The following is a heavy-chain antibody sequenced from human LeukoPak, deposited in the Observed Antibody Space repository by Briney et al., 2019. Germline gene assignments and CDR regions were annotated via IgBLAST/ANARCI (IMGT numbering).Heavy chain of an antibody. D-gene: IGHD4/OR15-4a*01. V-gene: IGHV3-23*01. CDR3: AKSGLSRFDY. Sequence: PGGSLRLSCAASGFTLSTYAMSWVRQAPGKGLEWVSSVSGSGGNTHYADSVKGRFTISRDNSKNTLSLQMNSLRAEDTAVYYCAKSGLSRFDYWGQGTLVTVSS. J-gene: IGHJ4*02. CDR1: GFTLSTYA. CDR2: VSGSGGNT.